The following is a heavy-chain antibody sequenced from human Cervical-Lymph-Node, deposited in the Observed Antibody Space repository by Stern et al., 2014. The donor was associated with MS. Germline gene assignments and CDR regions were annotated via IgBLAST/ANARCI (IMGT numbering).Heavy chain of an antibody. CDR1: GFTFSSYS. D-gene: IGHD3-3*01. V-gene: IGHV3-21*01. CDR3: ARAVVTIFGPRFTPRYYFDY. CDR2: INSSRSSL. J-gene: IGHJ4*02. Sequence: EVKLVESGGGLVKPGGSLRLSCAASGFTFSSYSMNWVRQAQGKGLEWGSSINSSRSSLYYADSLKCRYTNSRTSAKSSLYLQMTILRAEDTAVYYCARAVVTIFGPRFTPRYYFDYWVQGTLVTVSS.